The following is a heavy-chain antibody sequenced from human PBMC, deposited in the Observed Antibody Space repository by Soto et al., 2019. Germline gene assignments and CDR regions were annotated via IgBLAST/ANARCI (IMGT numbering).Heavy chain of an antibody. D-gene: IGHD2-2*01. V-gene: IGHV3-23*01. CDR2: ISGSGGST. J-gene: IGHJ6*03. Sequence: GGSLRLSCAASGFTFSSYAMSWVRQAPGKGLEWVSAISGSGGSTYYADSVKGRFTISRDNSKNTLYLQMNSLRAEDTAVYYCAKGSLTPSVPADPYYYMDVWGKGTTVTVSS. CDR3: AKGSLTPSVPADPYYYMDV. CDR1: GFTFSSYA.